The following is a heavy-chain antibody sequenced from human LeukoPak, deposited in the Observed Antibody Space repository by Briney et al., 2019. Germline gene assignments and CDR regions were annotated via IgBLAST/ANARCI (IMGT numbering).Heavy chain of an antibody. J-gene: IGHJ4*02. Sequence: PSETLSLTCTVSGGSISSGDYYWSWIRQPPGKGLEWIGEINHSGGTNYNPSLKSRVTISGDTSKNQFSLNLSSVTAADTAVYYCARSHGSLVFDYWGQGTLVPVSS. V-gene: IGHV4-39*07. D-gene: IGHD5-24*01. CDR1: GGSISSGDYY. CDR2: INHSGGT. CDR3: ARSHGSLVFDY.